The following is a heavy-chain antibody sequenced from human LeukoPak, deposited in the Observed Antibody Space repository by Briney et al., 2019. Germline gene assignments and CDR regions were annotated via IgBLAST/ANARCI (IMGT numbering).Heavy chain of an antibody. Sequence: SETLSLTCTVSDGSISSSTYYWGWIRQPPGKGLEWIGTIYYSGSTYYNPSLKSRVTISLDTSKNQFSLKVSTVTAADTAVYYCARSPGGVNNWFDPWGQGTLVTVSS. CDR1: DGSISSSTYY. V-gene: IGHV4-39*07. J-gene: IGHJ5*02. CDR3: ARSPGGVNNWFDP. D-gene: IGHD2-8*01. CDR2: IYYSGST.